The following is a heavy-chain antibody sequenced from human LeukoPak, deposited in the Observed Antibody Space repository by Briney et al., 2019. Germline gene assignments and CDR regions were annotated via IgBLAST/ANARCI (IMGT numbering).Heavy chain of an antibody. V-gene: IGHV1-2*02. Sequence: GASVKVSCKPSGYTFTGYFLHWVRQAPGQGLEWMGWINPNTGGTNYAQRFQGRVSMTRDTSISTAYMELSRLRSDDTAVYYCAIGYDSSGYYYDFDYWGQGTLVTVSS. CDR2: INPNTGGT. J-gene: IGHJ4*02. CDR1: GYTFTGYF. CDR3: AIGYDSSGYYYDFDY. D-gene: IGHD3-22*01.